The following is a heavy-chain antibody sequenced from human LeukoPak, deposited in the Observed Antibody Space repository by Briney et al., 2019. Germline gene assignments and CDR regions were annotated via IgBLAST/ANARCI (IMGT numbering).Heavy chain of an antibody. V-gene: IGHV4-59*01. J-gene: IGHJ4*02. CDR3: ARSDDYGDYEGRGPFDY. CDR2: IYYSGST. D-gene: IGHD4-17*01. CDR1: GGSISSYY. Sequence: PSETLSLTCTVSGGSISSYYWSWIRQPPGKGLEWIGYIYYSGSTNYNPSLKSRVTISVDTSKNQFSLKLSSVTAADTAVHYCARSDDYGDYEGRGPFDYWGQGTLVTVSS.